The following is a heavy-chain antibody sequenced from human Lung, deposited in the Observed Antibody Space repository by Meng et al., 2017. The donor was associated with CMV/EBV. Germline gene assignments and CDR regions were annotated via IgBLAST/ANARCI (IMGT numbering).Heavy chain of an antibody. CDR3: ARVGNERITIFGVVTKGAFDI. Sequence: ASVKVSCKASGYTFTSYGISWVRQAPGQGLEWMGWISAYNGNTNYAQKLQGRVTMTTDTSTSTAYMELRSLRSDDTAVYYCARVGNERITIFGVVTKGAFDIWXQGKXVTV. J-gene: IGHJ3*02. CDR2: ISAYNGNT. V-gene: IGHV1-18*01. CDR1: GYTFTSYG. D-gene: IGHD3-3*01.